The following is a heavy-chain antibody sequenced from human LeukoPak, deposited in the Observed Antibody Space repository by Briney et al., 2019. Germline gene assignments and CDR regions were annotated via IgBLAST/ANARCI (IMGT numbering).Heavy chain of an antibody. CDR2: ISYDGSNK. J-gene: IGHJ4*02. V-gene: IGHV3-30*18. D-gene: IGHD6-6*01. Sequence: GGSLRLSCAASGLTFSSYGMHWVRQAPGKGLEWVAVISYDGSNKYYADSVKGRFTISRDNSKNTLYLQMNSLRAEDTAVYYCAKDGTVGDIAARPPLDYWGQGTLVTVSS. CDR1: GLTFSSYG. CDR3: AKDGTVGDIAARPPLDY.